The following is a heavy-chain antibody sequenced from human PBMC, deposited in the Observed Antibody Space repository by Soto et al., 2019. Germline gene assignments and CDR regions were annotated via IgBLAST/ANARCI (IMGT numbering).Heavy chain of an antibody. Sequence: PWGSLRLSCAASGFTFSSYAMTWVRQAPGKGLEWVSGISGSGGTTYYADSVKGRFTISRDKSKNTLYLQMNSLRAEDTAVYYCAKRHYDDGGDSGFYYFDSWGQGTLVTVSS. CDR1: GFTFSSYA. J-gene: IGHJ4*02. V-gene: IGHV3-23*01. CDR3: AKRHYDDGGDSGFYYFDS. CDR2: ISGSGGTT. D-gene: IGHD2-21*02.